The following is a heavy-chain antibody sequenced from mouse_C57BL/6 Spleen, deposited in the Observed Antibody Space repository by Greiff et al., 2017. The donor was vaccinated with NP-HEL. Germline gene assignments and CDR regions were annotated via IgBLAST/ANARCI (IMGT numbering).Heavy chain of an antibody. CDR2: IDPSDSYT. CDR3: ARGRGYSNYEGD. CDR1: GYTFTSYW. D-gene: IGHD2-5*01. Sequence: QVQLQQPGAELVKPGASVKLSCKASGYTFTSYWMQWVKQRPGQGLEWIGEIDPSDSYTNYNQQFKGKATLTVDTSSSTAYMQRSSLTSEDSAVDYCARGRGYSNYEGDWGQGTTLTVSS. V-gene: IGHV1-50*01. J-gene: IGHJ2*01.